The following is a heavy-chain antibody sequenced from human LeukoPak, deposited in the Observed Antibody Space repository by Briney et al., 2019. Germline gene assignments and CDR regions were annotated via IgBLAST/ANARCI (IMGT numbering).Heavy chain of an antibody. V-gene: IGHV1-2*02. Sequence: ASVKVSCKASGYTFTGYYMHWVRQAPGQGLEGMGWINPNSGGTNYAQKFQGRVTMTRDTSISTAYMELSRLRSDDTAVYYCARDAHYYDSSGHTPDAFDIWGQGTMVTVSS. D-gene: IGHD3-22*01. CDR3: ARDAHYYDSSGHTPDAFDI. CDR1: GYTFTGYY. CDR2: INPNSGGT. J-gene: IGHJ3*02.